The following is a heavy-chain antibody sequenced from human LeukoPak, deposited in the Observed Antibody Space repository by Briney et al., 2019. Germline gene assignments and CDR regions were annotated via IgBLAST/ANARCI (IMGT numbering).Heavy chain of an antibody. CDR1: GYTFTGYY. J-gene: IGHJ4*02. CDR3: ARTGYSSSWYIVNFDY. V-gene: IGHV1-2*02. Sequence: ASVKVSCKASGYTFTGYYMHWVRQAPGQGLEWMGGINPNSGGTNYAQKFQGRVTMTRDTSISTAYMELSRLRSDDTAVYYCARTGYSSSWYIVNFDYWGQGTLVTVSS. D-gene: IGHD6-13*01. CDR2: INPNSGGT.